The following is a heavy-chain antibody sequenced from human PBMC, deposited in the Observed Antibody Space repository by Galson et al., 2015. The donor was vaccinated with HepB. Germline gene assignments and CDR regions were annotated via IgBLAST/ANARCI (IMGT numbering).Heavy chain of an antibody. CDR2: IQNDGSES. J-gene: IGHJ4*02. Sequence: SLRLSCAASGFTFSNYYMNWVRQAPGKGLEWVANIQNDGSESHYVDSVKGRFTISRDNPQNSLYLQMNSLRVEDTAVYYCTGGHYSVWGQGTLVTVSS. CDR3: TGGHYSV. D-gene: IGHD5-18*01. CDR1: GFTFSNYY. V-gene: IGHV3-7*01.